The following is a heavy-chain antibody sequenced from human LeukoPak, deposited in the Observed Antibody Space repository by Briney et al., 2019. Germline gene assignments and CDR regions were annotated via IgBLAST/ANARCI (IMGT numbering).Heavy chain of an antibody. CDR3: ARVFWSSGWYRLGAFDI. D-gene: IGHD6-19*01. CDR1: GGSFSGYY. J-gene: IGHJ3*02. CDR2: INHSGST. Sequence: SETLSLTCAVDGGSFSGYYWSWIRQPPGKGLDWIGEINHSGSTNYNPSFKSRVTISVDTSKNQFSLKLSSVTAADTAVYYCARVFWSSGWYRLGAFDIWGQGTMVTVSS. V-gene: IGHV4-34*01.